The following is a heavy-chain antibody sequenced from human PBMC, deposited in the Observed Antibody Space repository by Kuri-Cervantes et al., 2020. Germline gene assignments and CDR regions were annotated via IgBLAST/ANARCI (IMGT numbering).Heavy chain of an antibody. D-gene: IGHD3-10*01. CDR2: IHTSGDT. CDR1: GGSISSYS. V-gene: IGHV4-4*07. CDR3: TRAPGYYNALDG. J-gene: IGHJ6*02. Sequence: SETLSLSCTVSGGSISSYSWSWMRQPAGKGLEWIGRIHTSGDTNYNPSLESRVTMSVDTSKNHFSLKLSSLTAADTAVYYCTRAPGYYNALDGLGQGTMVTVSS.